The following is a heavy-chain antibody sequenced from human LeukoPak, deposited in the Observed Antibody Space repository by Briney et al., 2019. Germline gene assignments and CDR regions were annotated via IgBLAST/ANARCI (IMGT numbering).Heavy chain of an antibody. J-gene: IGHJ6*03. D-gene: IGHD6-13*01. CDR1: GGSISSSNYY. Sequence: TSETLSLTCTVSGGSISSSNYYWGWIRQPPGKGLEWIGNIYYSGSTYYNPSFKSRLTISVDTSKNQFSLKLSSVTAADTAVYYCARGVTIRGYSSSWYFSYYYYYMDVWGKGTTVTISS. V-gene: IGHV4-39*01. CDR2: IYYSGST. CDR3: ARGVTIRGYSSSWYFSYYYYYMDV.